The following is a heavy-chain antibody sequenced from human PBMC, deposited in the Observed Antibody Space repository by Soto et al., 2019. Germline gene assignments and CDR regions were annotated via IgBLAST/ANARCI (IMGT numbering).Heavy chain of an antibody. CDR2: IYYSGST. CDR1: GGSISSSSYY. V-gene: IGHV4-39*02. CDR3: ARDEYSSSGYYYYGMDV. Sequence: SETLSLTCTVSGGSISSSSYYWGWIRQPPGKGLEWIGSIYYSGSTYYNPSLKSRVTISVDTSKNQFSLKLSSVTAADTAVYYCARDEYSSSGYYYYGMDVWGQGTTVTVSS. J-gene: IGHJ6*02. D-gene: IGHD6-6*01.